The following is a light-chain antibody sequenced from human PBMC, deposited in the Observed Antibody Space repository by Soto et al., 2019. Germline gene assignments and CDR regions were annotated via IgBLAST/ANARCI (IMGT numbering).Light chain of an antibody. J-gene: IGLJ1*01. CDR1: SSDVGGYNY. Sequence: QSALTQPASVSGSPGQSITISCTGTSSDVGGYNYVSWYQQHPGKAPKLIIYDVSNRPSGVSNRFSASKSANAASLTISGLQAEDEADYYCSSYTSSTTMYVFACGAKVTLL. V-gene: IGLV2-14*03. CDR2: DVS. CDR3: SSYTSSTTMYV.